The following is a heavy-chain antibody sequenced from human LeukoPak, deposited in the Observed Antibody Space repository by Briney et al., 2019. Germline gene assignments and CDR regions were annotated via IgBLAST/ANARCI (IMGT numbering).Heavy chain of an antibody. Sequence: PSETLSLTCTFSGDSISSYYWNWLRQPAGKGLEWIGRIYSTGSTNYNASLKSRVTMSIDTSKNQFSLKLRSVTAADTAVYYCASLDSSGYIDYWGQGTLVTVSS. CDR1: GDSISSYY. J-gene: IGHJ4*02. CDR2: IYSTGST. CDR3: ASLDSSGYIDY. V-gene: IGHV4-4*07. D-gene: IGHD6-19*01.